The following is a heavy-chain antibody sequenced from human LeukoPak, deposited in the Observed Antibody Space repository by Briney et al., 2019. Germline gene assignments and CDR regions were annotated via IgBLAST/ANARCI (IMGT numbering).Heavy chain of an antibody. Sequence: SVKVSCKASGGTFSSYAISWVRQAPGQGLEWMGGIIPIFGTANYAQKFQGRVTITADESTSTAYMELSSLRSEDTAVYYCASHMVRGGSNWFDPWGQGTLVTVSS. V-gene: IGHV1-69*13. CDR3: ASHMVRGGSNWFDP. CDR1: GGTFSSYA. J-gene: IGHJ5*02. D-gene: IGHD3-10*01. CDR2: IIPIFGTA.